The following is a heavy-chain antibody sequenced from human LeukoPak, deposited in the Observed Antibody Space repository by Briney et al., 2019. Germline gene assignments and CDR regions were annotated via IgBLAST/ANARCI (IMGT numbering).Heavy chain of an antibody. CDR2: FDPEDGET. CDR1: GYTLTELS. Sequence: ASVKVSCKVSGYTLTELSMHWVRQAPGKGLEWMGGFDPEDGETIYAQKFQGRVTMTEDTSTDTAYMELSSLRSEDTAVYYCARGPSYYDILTGYLEPSYFDYWGQGTLVTVSS. V-gene: IGHV1-24*01. D-gene: IGHD3-9*01. J-gene: IGHJ4*02. CDR3: ARGPSYYDILTGYLEPSYFDY.